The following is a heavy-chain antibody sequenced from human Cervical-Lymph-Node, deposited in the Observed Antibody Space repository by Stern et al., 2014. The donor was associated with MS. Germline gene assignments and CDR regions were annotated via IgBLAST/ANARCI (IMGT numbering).Heavy chain of an antibody. V-gene: IGHV1-69*12. CDR1: GVTFNNYA. CDR3: ARNSKPVVVTATPYYFGLDV. J-gene: IGHJ6*02. D-gene: IGHD2-21*02. Sequence: QDQLVQSGAEVIKPGSSVKVSCKASGVTFNNYAVSWVRQAPGQGLEWMGGIIPIFCTANYAKKFQGRVTITADESTSTAYMELSSLRSEDTAVYYCARNSKPVVVTATPYYFGLDVWGQGTTVTVSS. CDR2: IIPIFCTA.